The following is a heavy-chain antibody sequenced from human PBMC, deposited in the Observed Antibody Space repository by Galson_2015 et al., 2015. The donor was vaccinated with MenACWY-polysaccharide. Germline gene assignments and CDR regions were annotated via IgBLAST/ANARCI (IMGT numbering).Heavy chain of an antibody. CDR3: ARSSCAGDCPKRDFDS. D-gene: IGHD2-21*02. Sequence: SVKVSCKASGYTFSSYNMNWVRQAPGQGLEWMGIINPSAGTITYAQNFQGRVTMTRDTSTSTVYMELSSLRSDDTAVYYCARSSCAGDCPKRDFDSWGQGTLVTVSS. V-gene: IGHV1-46*01. CDR2: INPSAGTI. J-gene: IGHJ5*01. CDR1: GYTFSSYN.